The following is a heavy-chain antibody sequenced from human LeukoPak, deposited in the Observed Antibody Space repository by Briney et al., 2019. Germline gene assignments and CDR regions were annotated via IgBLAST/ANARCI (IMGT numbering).Heavy chain of an antibody. CDR2: IYYSGNT. D-gene: IGHD2-15*01. CDR1: GGSISSSNYY. V-gene: IGHV4-39*01. Sequence: SETLSLTCTVSGGSISSSNYYWDWIRQPPGKGLEWIGSIYYSGNTYYNPSLKSRVTISVDTSKNQFPPKLNSVTAADKAVYYCARRGYCSGGSCYVSYWGQGTLVTVSS. CDR3: ARRGYCSGGSCYVSY. J-gene: IGHJ4*02.